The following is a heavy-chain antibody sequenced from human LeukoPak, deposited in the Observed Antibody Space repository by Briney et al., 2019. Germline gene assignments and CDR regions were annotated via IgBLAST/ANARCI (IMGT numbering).Heavy chain of an antibody. CDR1: GFTFDDYA. J-gene: IGHJ4*02. Sequence: GGSLRLSCAASGFTFDDYAMHGVRQAPGKGLEWVSGISWNSGSIGYADSVKGRFTISRDNAKNSLYLQMNSLRAEDTALYYCAKAVIAVAGTAHFDYWGQGTLVTVSS. CDR2: ISWNSGSI. D-gene: IGHD6-19*01. V-gene: IGHV3-9*01. CDR3: AKAVIAVAGTAHFDY.